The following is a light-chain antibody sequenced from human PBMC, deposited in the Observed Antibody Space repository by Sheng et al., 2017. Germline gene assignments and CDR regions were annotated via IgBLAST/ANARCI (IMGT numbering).Light chain of an antibody. CDR1: QNVGSW. V-gene: IGKV3-11*01. J-gene: IGKJ4*01. Sequence: ETVMTQSPATLSVSPGERATLSCRASQNVGSWLAWYQQKPGQAPRLLIYDASNRATGIPARFSGGGSGTDFTLTISSLEPEDFAVYYCQHRYSWPLTFGGGTKVEIK. CDR3: QHRYSWPLT. CDR2: DAS.